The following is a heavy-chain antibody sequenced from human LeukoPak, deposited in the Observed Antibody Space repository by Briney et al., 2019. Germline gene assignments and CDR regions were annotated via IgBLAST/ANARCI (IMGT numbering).Heavy chain of an antibody. CDR3: ATYKNWVAGDV. CDR2: IKEDESEK. J-gene: IGHJ6*02. CDR1: GFTFSDSW. D-gene: IGHD7-27*01. V-gene: IGHV3-7*01. Sequence: PGGSLRLSCAASGFTFSDSWMSWVRQAPGKGPEWVANIKEDESEKHYVDSVKGRFTVSRDNAKSSVFLQMNSLRVEDTAVYYCATYKNWVAGDVWGQGTTVSVSS.